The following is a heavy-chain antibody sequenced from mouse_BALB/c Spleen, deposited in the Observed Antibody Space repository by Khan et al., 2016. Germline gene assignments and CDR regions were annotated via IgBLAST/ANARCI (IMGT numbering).Heavy chain of an antibody. V-gene: IGHV1S136*01. D-gene: IGHD2-14*01. CDR2: VNPYNDGT. Sequence: VQLKQSGPELVKPGASVKMSCKASGYTFTNYVIHWVKQRPGQGLECIGYVNPYNDGTKYNEKFKGKATLTSDKSSSTAYMELSSLTSEDSAVYYCARKGTYYRYDAVEVWGAGTTVTVSS. CDR3: ARKGTYYRYDAVEV. J-gene: IGHJ1*01. CDR1: GYTFTNYV.